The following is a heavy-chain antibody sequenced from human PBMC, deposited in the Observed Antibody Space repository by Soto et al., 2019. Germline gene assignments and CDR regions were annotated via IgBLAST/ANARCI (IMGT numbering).Heavy chain of an antibody. V-gene: IGHV3-23*01. CDR1: GFIFSTYA. Sequence: EVQLLESGGGLVQPGGSVRLSCAASGFIFSTYAMTWVRQAPGKGLEWVSVISSSGGNTYYADSVKGRFTISRDNSKNTLYLQLHSVRAEDTAVYFCARDTFVYGDYEAHWGQGTLVTVAS. J-gene: IGHJ4*02. CDR3: ARDTFVYGDYEAH. CDR2: ISSSGGNT. D-gene: IGHD4-17*01.